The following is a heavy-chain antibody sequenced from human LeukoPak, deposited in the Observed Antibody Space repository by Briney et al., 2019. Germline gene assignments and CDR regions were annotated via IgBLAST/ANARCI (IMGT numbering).Heavy chain of an antibody. CDR3: ARLRGSGWYVPDFDY. CDR2: IYPGDSDT. V-gene: IGHV5-51*01. J-gene: IGHJ4*02. CDR1: GYSFTSYW. Sequence: GESLKISCKGSGYSFTSYWIGWVRPMPGKGLEWMGIIYPGDSDTRYSPSFQGQVTISADKSISTAYLQWSSLKASDTAMYYCARLRGSGWYVPDFDYWGQGTLVTVSS. D-gene: IGHD6-19*01.